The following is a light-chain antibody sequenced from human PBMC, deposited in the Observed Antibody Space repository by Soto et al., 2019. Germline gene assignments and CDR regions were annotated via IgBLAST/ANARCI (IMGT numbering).Light chain of an antibody. Sequence: EILLTQSPGTLSLSPGERATLSCRASQSVSTSDFAWYQQKPGQAPRLLMYGASHRASGIPDRFSGSGSGTDFTLTISRLEPEDFAVYYCQQYDRSLTFGGGTKVDIK. CDR3: QQYDRSLT. CDR2: GAS. J-gene: IGKJ4*01. CDR1: QSVSTSD. V-gene: IGKV3-20*01.